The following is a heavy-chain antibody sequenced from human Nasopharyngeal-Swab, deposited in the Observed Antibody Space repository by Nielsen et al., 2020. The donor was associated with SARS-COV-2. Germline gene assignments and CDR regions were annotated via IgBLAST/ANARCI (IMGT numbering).Heavy chain of an antibody. CDR3: AKDGRYYASGSHPFDY. Sequence: GGSLRLSCVASGFTFSTYAMSWVRKAPGKGLDWVSAISGSGGSAYYADSVKGRLTISRDNSKNTVYLQMNTLRAEDTAVYYCAKDGRYYASGSHPFDYWGQGTLVTVSS. D-gene: IGHD3-10*01. CDR2: ISGSGGSA. V-gene: IGHV3-23*01. CDR1: GFTFSTYA. J-gene: IGHJ4*02.